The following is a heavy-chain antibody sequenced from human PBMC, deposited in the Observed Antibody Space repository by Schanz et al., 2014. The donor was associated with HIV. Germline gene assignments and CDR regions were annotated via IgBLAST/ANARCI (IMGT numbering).Heavy chain of an antibody. Sequence: EVQLVESGGGLVQPGGSLRLSCAASGFIFDDYAMHWVRQVPGKGLEWVSGMSWNRRRIGYGDAVKGRFTISRDNANNFVYLEMNGLRVEDTALYYCAKGIMGATEYYYGMDVWGQGTMVTVSS. CDR2: MSWNRRRI. CDR1: GFIFDDYA. V-gene: IGHV3-9*01. CDR3: AKGIMGATEYYYGMDV. J-gene: IGHJ6*02. D-gene: IGHD1-26*01.